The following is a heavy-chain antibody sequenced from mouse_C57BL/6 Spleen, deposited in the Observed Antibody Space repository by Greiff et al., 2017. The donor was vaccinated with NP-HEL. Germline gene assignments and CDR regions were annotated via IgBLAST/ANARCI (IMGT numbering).Heavy chain of an antibody. D-gene: IGHD1-1*01. CDR3: ARGDYYYGSSSFAY. CDR1: GYSITSGYY. V-gene: IGHV3-6*01. J-gene: IGHJ3*01. CDR2: ISYDGSN. Sequence: EVQLVESGPGLVKPSQSLSLTCSVTGYSITSGYYWNWIRQFPGNKLEWMGYISYDGSNNYNPSLKNRIAITRDTSKNQFFLKLNSVTTEDAATYYCARGDYYYGSSSFAYWGQGTLVTVSA.